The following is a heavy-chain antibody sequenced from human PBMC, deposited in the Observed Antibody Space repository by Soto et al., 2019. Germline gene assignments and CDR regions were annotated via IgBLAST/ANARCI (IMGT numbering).Heavy chain of an antibody. CDR1: GGSISSGDYY. CDR2: IYYSGST. V-gene: IGHV4-31*01. D-gene: IGHD3-3*01. CDR3: ARGWSGSRQGCDP. Sequence: QVQLQESGPGLVKPSQTLSLTCTVSGGSISSGDYYWSWILQHPGKGLEWIGYIYYSGSTYYNPSLKSQFTIAVDTSKNRFSLKLSSVTAADTAVYYCARGWSGSRQGCDPWGHGTRVTVSS. J-gene: IGHJ5*02.